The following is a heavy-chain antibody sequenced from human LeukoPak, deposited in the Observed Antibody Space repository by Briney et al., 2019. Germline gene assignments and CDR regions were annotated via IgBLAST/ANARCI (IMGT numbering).Heavy chain of an antibody. V-gene: IGHV4-30-2*02. CDR3: ARYIDRWKALDI. CDR2: IYHSGST. CDR1: GGSISSGGYY. J-gene: IGHJ3*02. Sequence: PSQTLSLTCTVSGGSISSGGYYWSWIRQPPGKGLEWIGYIYHSGSTYYNPSLKSRVTISVDRSKNQFSLKMTSVTAADTAVYYCARYIDRWKALDIWGQGTMVTVSS. D-gene: IGHD1-1*01.